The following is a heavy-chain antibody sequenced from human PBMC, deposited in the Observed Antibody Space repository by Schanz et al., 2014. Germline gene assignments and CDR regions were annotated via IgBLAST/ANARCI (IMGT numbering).Heavy chain of an antibody. CDR1: GYTLTRLS. CDR3: ARVDYGGHFDY. J-gene: IGHJ4*02. CDR2: INPSGGST. D-gene: IGHD4-17*01. V-gene: IGHV1-46*03. Sequence: QVQLVQSGAEVKKPGASVKVSCKVSGYTLTRLSMHWVRQAPGQGLEWMGIINPSGGSTSYAQKFQGRVTMTRDTSTSTVYMELSSLRSEDTAVYYCARVDYGGHFDYWGQGTLVTVSS.